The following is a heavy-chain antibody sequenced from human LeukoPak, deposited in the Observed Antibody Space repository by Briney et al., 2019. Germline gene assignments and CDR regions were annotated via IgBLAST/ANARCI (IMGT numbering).Heavy chain of an antibody. D-gene: IGHD6-6*01. CDR3: ARGQTARD. CDR2: IYSGANA. V-gene: IGHV3-66*02. J-gene: IGHJ4*02. CDR1: GFSVSNNY. Sequence: GGSLRLSCAASGFSVSNNYLSWVRRAPGKGLEWVSVIYSGANAYYADYVKGRFTMSRDNSKNTVYLQMESLRPEDTSIYYCARGQTARDWGQGTQVTDSS.